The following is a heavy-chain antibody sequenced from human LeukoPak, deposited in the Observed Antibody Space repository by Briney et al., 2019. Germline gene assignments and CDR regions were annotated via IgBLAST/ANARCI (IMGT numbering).Heavy chain of an antibody. J-gene: IGHJ6*03. CDR3: ASPHIRYYYYMDV. CDR1: GFTFSDYY. CDR2: ISSSGSTI. Sequence: GGSLRLSCAASGFTFSDYYMSWIRQAPGKGLEWVSYISSSGSTIYYADSVKGRFTISRDNAKNSLYLQMNSLRAEDTAVYYCASPHIRYYYYMDVWGKGTTVTVSS. V-gene: IGHV3-11*04. D-gene: IGHD2-21*01.